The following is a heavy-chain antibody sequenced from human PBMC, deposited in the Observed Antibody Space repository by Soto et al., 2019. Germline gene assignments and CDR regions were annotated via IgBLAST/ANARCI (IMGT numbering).Heavy chain of an antibody. CDR1: GFTFSSYG. CDR3: ARGDSSSSSYYGMDV. J-gene: IGHJ6*02. D-gene: IGHD6-13*01. V-gene: IGHV3-33*01. Sequence: GGSLRLSCAASGFTFSSYGMHWVRQAPGKGLEWVAVIWYDGSNKYYADSVKGRFTISRDNSKNTLYLQMNSLRAEDTAVYYCARGDSSSSSYYGMDVWGQGTTVTVS. CDR2: IWYDGSNK.